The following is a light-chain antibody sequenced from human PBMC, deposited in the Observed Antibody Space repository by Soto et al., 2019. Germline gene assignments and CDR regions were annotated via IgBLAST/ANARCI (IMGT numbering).Light chain of an antibody. CDR2: EDN. Sequence: NFMLTQPHSVSESPGKTVTISCTGSSGSIASNYVQWYQQRPGGAPTTVIYEDNQRPSGVPDRFSGSIDSSSNSASLTISGLKTEDEADYYCQSYDSSNQGVVFGGGTKVTVL. J-gene: IGLJ2*01. V-gene: IGLV6-57*02. CDR3: QSYDSSNQGVV. CDR1: SGSIASNY.